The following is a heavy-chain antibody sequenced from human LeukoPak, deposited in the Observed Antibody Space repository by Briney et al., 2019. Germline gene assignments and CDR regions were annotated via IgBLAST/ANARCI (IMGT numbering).Heavy chain of an antibody. CDR2: ISGGGGST. D-gene: IGHD3-22*01. CDR1: GFTFTSYS. CDR3: AREGVYDSSGYHDALDI. Sequence: GSLRLSCAASGFTFTSYSMNWVRQAPGKGLEWVSTISGGGGSTYYAGSVKGRFTISRDNSKNTLYLQVNSLRAEDTAVYYCAREGVYDSSGYHDALDIWGQGAMVTVSS. V-gene: IGHV3-23*01. J-gene: IGHJ3*02.